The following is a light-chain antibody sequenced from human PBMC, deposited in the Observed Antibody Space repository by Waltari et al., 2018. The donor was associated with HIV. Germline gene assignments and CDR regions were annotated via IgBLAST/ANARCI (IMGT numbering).Light chain of an antibody. V-gene: IGLV1-51*01. CDR3: ATWDSSLSAVV. CDR1: TSNVGNNH. J-gene: IGLJ2*01. CDR2: GNG. Sequence: QSVLTQPPSVSAAPGQKVSISCSGSTSNVGNNHVSWYQQLPGTAPTLLMYGNGKQASGIPDRFSGSKSGTSATLGITGLQTGDEAHYYCATWDSSLSAVVFGGGTKLTIL.